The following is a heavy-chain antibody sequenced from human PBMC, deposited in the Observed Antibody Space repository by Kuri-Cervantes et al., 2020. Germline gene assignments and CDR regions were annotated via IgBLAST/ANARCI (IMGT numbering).Heavy chain of an antibody. V-gene: IGHV1-2*02. D-gene: IGHD3-3*02. CDR3: ARDLAVSDY. CDR2: INPNSGGT. J-gene: IGHJ4*02. CDR1: GYTFTSYD. Sequence: ASVKDSCRASGYTFTSYDINWVGQAPGQGLEWMGWINPNSGGTNYEQKFQGRVTMTRDTSISTAYMELSRLRSDDTAVYYCARDLAVSDYWGQGTLVTVSS.